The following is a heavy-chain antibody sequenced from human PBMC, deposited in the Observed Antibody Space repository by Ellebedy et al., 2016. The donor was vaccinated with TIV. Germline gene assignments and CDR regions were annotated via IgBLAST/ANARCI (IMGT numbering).Heavy chain of an antibody. D-gene: IGHD6-19*01. Sequence: GGSLRLXXAASGFTFSTYAMHWVRQAPGKGLEWVAFIRSSTNSISYADSVKGRFTISRDDAENSLYLQMNSLRDEDTAVYYCARELAVPGSYYFDLWGRGTLVTVSS. CDR1: GFTFSTYA. J-gene: IGHJ2*01. CDR2: IRSSTNSI. V-gene: IGHV3-48*02. CDR3: ARELAVPGSYYFDL.